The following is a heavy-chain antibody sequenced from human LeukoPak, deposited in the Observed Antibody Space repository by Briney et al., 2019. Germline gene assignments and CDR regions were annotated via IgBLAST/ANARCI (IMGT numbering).Heavy chain of an antibody. Sequence: SETLSLTCTVSGGSISSSGYYWGWIRQPPGKGLEWIASIYYSGSTYYNPSLKSRVTISVDTSKNQLSLKLSSLTAAGTAVYYCARSVGYCSGGSCLDFDYWGQGTLVTVSS. CDR3: ARSVGYCSGGSCLDFDY. J-gene: IGHJ4*02. D-gene: IGHD2-15*01. CDR1: GGSISSSGYY. V-gene: IGHV4-39*01. CDR2: IYYSGST.